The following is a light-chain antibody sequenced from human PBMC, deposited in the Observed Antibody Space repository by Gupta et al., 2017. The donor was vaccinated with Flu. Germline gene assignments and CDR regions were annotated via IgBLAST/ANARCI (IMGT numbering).Light chain of an antibody. V-gene: IGKV1-33*01. CDR3: QQYDNLPLT. CDR2: DAS. Sequence: DIQMTQSPSSLSASVGDRVTITCQASQDISNYLDWYQQKPGRAPKLLIYDASSLESGVPSRFSGSGSGTEFTFTISSLQPKDVGTYYCQQYDNLPLTFGGGTXVEI. CDR1: QDISNY. J-gene: IGKJ4*01.